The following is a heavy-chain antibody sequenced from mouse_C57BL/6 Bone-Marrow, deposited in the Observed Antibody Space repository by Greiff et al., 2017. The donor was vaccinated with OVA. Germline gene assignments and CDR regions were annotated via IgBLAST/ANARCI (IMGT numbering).Heavy chain of an antibody. D-gene: IGHD2-1*01. Sequence: VQLKESGPELVKPGASVKISCKASGYSFTDYNMNWVKQSNGKSLEWIGVINPNYGTTSYNQKFKGKATLTVDPSSSTAYMQLNSLTSEDSAVYYCATYGNFYYYAMDYWGQGTSVTVSS. CDR3: ATYGNFYYYAMDY. V-gene: IGHV1-39*01. CDR1: GYSFTDYN. J-gene: IGHJ4*01. CDR2: INPNYGTT.